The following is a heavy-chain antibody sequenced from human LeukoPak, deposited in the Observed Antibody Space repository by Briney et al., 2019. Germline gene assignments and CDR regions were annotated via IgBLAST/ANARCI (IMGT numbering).Heavy chain of an antibody. CDR3: ARVGRAYDFWDYLEY. D-gene: IGHD3-3*01. V-gene: IGHV3-30*04. J-gene: IGHJ4*02. CDR2: VSYDGSQT. CDR1: GFTFRHYA. Sequence: PGGPQSLSCAASGFTFRHYAMHWPRQATDKGLEGVTIVSYDGSQTYYSDSMKGALSITRNNSKNTLFLQMNSRRAEDTAIYYCARVGRAYDFWDYLEYWGQGTPVTVSS.